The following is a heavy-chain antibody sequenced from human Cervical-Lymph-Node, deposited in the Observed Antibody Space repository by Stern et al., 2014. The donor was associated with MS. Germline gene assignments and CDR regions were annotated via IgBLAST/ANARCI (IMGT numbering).Heavy chain of an antibody. J-gene: IGHJ5*02. CDR1: GGSISSGSYY. CDR2: IYTSGST. Sequence: VQLVESGPGLVKPSQTLSLTCTVSGGSISSGSYYWSWIRQPAGKGLEWIGRIYTSGSTNYNPSLKSRVTISVNPTKNQFSLKLSSGAAADTAVYYCARDRAVAGTFDPWGQGTLVTVSS. CDR3: ARDRAVAGTFDP. V-gene: IGHV4-61*02. D-gene: IGHD6-19*01.